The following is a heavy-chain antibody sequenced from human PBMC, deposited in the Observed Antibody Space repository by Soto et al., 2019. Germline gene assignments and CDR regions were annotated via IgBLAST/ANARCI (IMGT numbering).Heavy chain of an antibody. J-gene: IGHJ5*02. CDR3: ARGRYSSSWYGGWFDP. Sequence: QVQLQESGPGLVKPSQTLSLTCTVSGGSISSGDYYWSWIRQPPGKGLEWIGYIYYSGSTNYNPSLKSRVTISVDTSKNQFSLKLSSVTAADTAVYYCARGRYSSSWYGGWFDPWGQGTLVTVSS. CDR1: GGSISSGDYY. CDR2: IYYSGST. V-gene: IGHV4-30-4*01. D-gene: IGHD6-13*01.